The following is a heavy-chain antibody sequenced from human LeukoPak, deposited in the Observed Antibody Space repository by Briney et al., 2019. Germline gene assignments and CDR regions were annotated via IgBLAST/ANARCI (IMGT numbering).Heavy chain of an antibody. D-gene: IGHD3-10*01. CDR2: IYYSGST. V-gene: IGHV4-39*01. CDR3: ARHVTYYGVPARVDY. CDR1: GGSISSSSYY. Sequence: PSETLSLTCTVSGGSISSSSYYWGRLRQPPGKGLEWIGSIYYSGSTYYNPSLKSRVTISVDTSKNQFSLKLSSVTAADTAVYYCARHVTYYGVPARVDYWGQGTLVTVSS. J-gene: IGHJ4*02.